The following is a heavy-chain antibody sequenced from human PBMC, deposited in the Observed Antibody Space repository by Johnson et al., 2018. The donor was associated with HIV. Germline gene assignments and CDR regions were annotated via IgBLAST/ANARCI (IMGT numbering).Heavy chain of an antibody. CDR2: MSYDDSNK. V-gene: IGHV3-30*04. Sequence: QVQLVESGGGVVQPGRSLRLSCAASGFAFSSYAMHWVRQAPGKGLEWVAVMSYDDSNKYYVDSVKGRFTISRDNSKNTLYLQMNSLRAEDKAMYYCAKGHSSGYPKDAFDLWGQGTIVTVSS. CDR3: AKGHSSGYPKDAFDL. J-gene: IGHJ3*01. CDR1: GFAFSSYA. D-gene: IGHD3-22*01.